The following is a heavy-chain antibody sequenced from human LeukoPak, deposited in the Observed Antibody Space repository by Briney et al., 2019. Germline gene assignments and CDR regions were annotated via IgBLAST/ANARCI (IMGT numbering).Heavy chain of an antibody. J-gene: IGHJ4*02. Sequence: GWSLRLSCAASGFTFSSYGMHWVRQAPGKGLEWVAVISYDGSNKYYADSVKGRFTISRGNAKNSLYLQMDSLRAEDTAVYYCARGMPAGYWGQGTLVTVSS. D-gene: IGHD2-2*01. CDR1: GFTFSSYG. CDR2: ISYDGSNK. CDR3: ARGMPAGY. V-gene: IGHV3-30*03.